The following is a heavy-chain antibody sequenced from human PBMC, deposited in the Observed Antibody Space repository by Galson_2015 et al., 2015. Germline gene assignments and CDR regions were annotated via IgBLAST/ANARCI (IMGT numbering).Heavy chain of an antibody. CDR3: ARGEGNVQPKFDY. CDR2: TYYRSKWFN. Sequence: CAISGDSVSSHSVVWHWIRQSPSRGLERLGRTYYRSKWFNEYAPPVESRININADASKNQFSLQLNSVTPDDTAVYYCARGEGNVQPKFDYWSQGTLVTVSS. CDR1: GDSVSSHSVV. D-gene: IGHD1-1*01. J-gene: IGHJ4*02. V-gene: IGHV6-1*01.